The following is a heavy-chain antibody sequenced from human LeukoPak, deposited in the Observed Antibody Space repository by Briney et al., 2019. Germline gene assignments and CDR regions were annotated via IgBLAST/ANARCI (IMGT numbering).Heavy chain of an antibody. J-gene: IGHJ4*02. V-gene: IGHV3-30*04. CDR1: GFTFSSYA. CDR2: ISYDGSNK. Sequence: PGGSLRLSCAASGFTFSSYAMHWVRQAPGKGLEWVAVISYDGSNKYYADSVKGRFTISRDNSKNTLYLQMNSLGAEDTAVYYCAREEGDYWGQGTLVTVSS. CDR3: AREEGDY.